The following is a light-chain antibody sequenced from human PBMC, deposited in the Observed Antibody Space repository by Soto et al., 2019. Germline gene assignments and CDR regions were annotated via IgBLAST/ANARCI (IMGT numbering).Light chain of an antibody. Sequence: QSVLTHPASVSGSPGQSIAISGTGTRSDVGAYNYVSWYQQHPGKAPKLMISEVTNRPSGVSDRFSGSKSGNTASLTISGLQAEDEADYYCSSFTSRFTFVFGTGTKVTVL. CDR1: RSDVGAYNY. J-gene: IGLJ1*01. CDR2: EVT. CDR3: SSFTSRFTFV. V-gene: IGLV2-14*01.